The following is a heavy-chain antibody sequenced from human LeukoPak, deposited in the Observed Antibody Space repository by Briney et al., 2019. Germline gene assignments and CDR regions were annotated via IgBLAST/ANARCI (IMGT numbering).Heavy chain of an antibody. CDR2: ISSNGGST. CDR1: GFTFSSYA. D-gene: IGHD3-10*01. Sequence: GGSLRLSCAASGFTFSSYAKHWVRQAPGKGLEYVSAISSNGGSTYYANSVKGRFTISRDNSKNTLYLQMGSLRAEDMAVYYCARVRRMVRGVIISEYDYWGQGTLVTVSS. CDR3: ARVRRMVRGVIISEYDY. J-gene: IGHJ4*02. V-gene: IGHV3-64*01.